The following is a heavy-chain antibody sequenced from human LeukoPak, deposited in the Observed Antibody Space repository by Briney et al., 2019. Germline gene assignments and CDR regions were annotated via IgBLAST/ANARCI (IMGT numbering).Heavy chain of an antibody. D-gene: IGHD6-19*01. Sequence: PGGSLRLSCEASGFTFGSHAMYWVRQAPGKGLEWVAGIFGSGGSPHYADSVKGRFTICRDNSRNTVYLQINSLRAEDTAVYYCGKTTVGYSSGQKPAWPVDYWGQGSLVTVSS. CDR3: GKTTVGYSSGQKPAWPVDY. J-gene: IGHJ4*02. CDR1: GFTFGSHA. CDR2: IFGSGGSP. V-gene: IGHV3-23*01.